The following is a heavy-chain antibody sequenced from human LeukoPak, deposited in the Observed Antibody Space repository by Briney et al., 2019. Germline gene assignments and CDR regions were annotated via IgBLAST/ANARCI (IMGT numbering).Heavy chain of an antibody. CDR3: ARGYMTTIVEWYDP. D-gene: IGHD3-22*01. Sequence: ASVKVSCRASGYTFTSYGISWVRQAPGQGLEWMGWISANNGKTKYAQNLQGRVTMTTDTSTSTAYMELRSLRSDDTAVYYCARGYMTTIVEWYDPWGQGTLVTVSS. V-gene: IGHV1-18*01. CDR1: GYTFTSYG. J-gene: IGHJ5*02. CDR2: ISANNGKT.